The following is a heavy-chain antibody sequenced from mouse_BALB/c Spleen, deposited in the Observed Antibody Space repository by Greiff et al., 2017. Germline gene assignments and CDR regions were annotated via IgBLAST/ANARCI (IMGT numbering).Heavy chain of an antibody. V-gene: IGHV5-9-4*01. CDR2: ISSGGSYT. CDR1: GFTFSSYA. Sequence: DVMLVESGGGLVKPGGSLKLSCAASGFTFSSYAMSWVRQSPEKRLEWVAEISSGGSYTYYPDTVTGRFTISRDNAKNTLYLEMSSLRSEDTAMYYCARVYYGNYGFAYWGQGTLVTVSA. CDR3: ARVYYGNYGFAY. J-gene: IGHJ3*01. D-gene: IGHD2-1*01.